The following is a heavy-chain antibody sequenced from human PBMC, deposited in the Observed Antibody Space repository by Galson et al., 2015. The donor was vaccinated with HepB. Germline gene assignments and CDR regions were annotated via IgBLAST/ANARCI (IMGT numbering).Heavy chain of an antibody. CDR1: GFTFSSYG. CDR3: ARASGYGAWYLGNYFDY. CDR2: IWYDGSNK. Sequence: SLRLSCAASGFTFSSYGMHWVRQAPGKGLEWVAVIWYDGSNKYYADSVKGRFTISRDNSKNTLYLQMNSLRAEDTAVYYCARASGYGAWYLGNYFDYWGQGTLVTVSS. J-gene: IGHJ4*02. V-gene: IGHV3-33*01. D-gene: IGHD5-18*01.